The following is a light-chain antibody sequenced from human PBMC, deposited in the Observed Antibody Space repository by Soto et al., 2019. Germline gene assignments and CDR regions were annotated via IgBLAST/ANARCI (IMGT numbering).Light chain of an antibody. CDR3: HHYDNSPPFP. Sequence: EIVLTQSPGTLSLSPGERAILSCRAMQSINNRYLAWYQQMPGRAPRLLIHGASSRAAGIPDRFSGSGSGTDFTLTINRLEPEDFAVYYCHHYDNSPPFPFGPGTTVDI. V-gene: IGKV3-20*01. CDR2: GAS. CDR1: QSINNRY. J-gene: IGKJ3*01.